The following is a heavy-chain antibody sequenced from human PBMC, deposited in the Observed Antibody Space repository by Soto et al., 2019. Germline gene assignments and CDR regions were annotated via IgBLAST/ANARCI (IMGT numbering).Heavy chain of an antibody. Sequence: GGSLRLSCAASGFTISSYAMTWVRQAPGKGLEWVSAISGSGGNTYYADSVKGRFTISRDNSKNTLYLQMNSLRAEDTAVYYCARVPDGIAVAGTLDYWGQGTQVTVSS. CDR1: GFTISSYA. D-gene: IGHD6-19*01. CDR3: ARVPDGIAVAGTLDY. J-gene: IGHJ4*02. CDR2: ISGSGGNT. V-gene: IGHV3-23*01.